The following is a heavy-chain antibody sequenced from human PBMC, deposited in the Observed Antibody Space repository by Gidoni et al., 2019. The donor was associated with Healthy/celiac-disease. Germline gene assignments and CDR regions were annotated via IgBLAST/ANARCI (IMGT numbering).Heavy chain of an antibody. CDR1: GFPFSSYG. D-gene: IGHD2-21*02. J-gene: IGHJ4*02. CDR3: ARARGDSNYFDY. Sequence: VPLVESGGGVVQPGRSRRLSCAASGFPFSSYGMHWVRQAPGKRLEWVAVIWYDGSNKYYADSVKGRFTISRDNSKNTLYLQMNSLRAEDTAVYYCARARGDSNYFDYWGQGTLVTVSS. V-gene: IGHV3-33*01. CDR2: IWYDGSNK.